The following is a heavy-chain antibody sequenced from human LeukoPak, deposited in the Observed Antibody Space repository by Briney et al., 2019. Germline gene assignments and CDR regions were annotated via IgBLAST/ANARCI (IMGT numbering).Heavy chain of an antibody. D-gene: IGHD4-11*01. CDR1: GGSISSGDYY. Sequence: NPSETLSLTCTVSGGSISSGDYYWSWIRRPPGKGLEWIGYIYYSGSTYYNPSLKSRVTISVDTSKNQFSLKLSSVTAADTAVYYCAREERWGLDYSIRGGFDYWGQGTLVTVSS. CDR2: IYYSGST. CDR3: AREERWGLDYSIRGGFDY. V-gene: IGHV4-30-4*02. J-gene: IGHJ4*02.